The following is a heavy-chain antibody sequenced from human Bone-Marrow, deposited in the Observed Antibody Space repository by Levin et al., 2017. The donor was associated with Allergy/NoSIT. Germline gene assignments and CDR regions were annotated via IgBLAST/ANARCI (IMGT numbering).Heavy chain of an antibody. CDR1: GYMFTNYG. J-gene: IGHJ4*02. CDR3: ARDALRFLDWLMAPNFDS. V-gene: IGHV1-18*01. D-gene: IGHD3/OR15-3a*01. CDR2: INTYNGNT. Sequence: ASVKVSCKASGYMFTNYGISWVRQAPGQGLEWMGWINTYNGNTNLPQKFQGRLTMTRDTSTTTAYMELSSLTSDDTAVYYCARDALRFLDWLMAPNFDSWGQGSLVTVSS.